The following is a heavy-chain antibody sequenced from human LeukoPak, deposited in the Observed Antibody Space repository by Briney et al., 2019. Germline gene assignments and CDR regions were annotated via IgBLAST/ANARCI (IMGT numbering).Heavy chain of an antibody. D-gene: IGHD7-27*01. CDR3: ARERRLNLGSYYYYYMDV. J-gene: IGHJ6*03. V-gene: IGHV4-30-2*01. CDR1: GGSISSGGYY. CDR2: IYHSGST. Sequence: SETLSLTCTVSGGSISSGGYYWSWIRQPPGKGLEWIGYIYHSGSTYYNPSLKSRVTISVDRSKNQFSLKLSSVTAADTAVYYCARERRLNLGSYYYYYMDVWGKGTTVTVSS.